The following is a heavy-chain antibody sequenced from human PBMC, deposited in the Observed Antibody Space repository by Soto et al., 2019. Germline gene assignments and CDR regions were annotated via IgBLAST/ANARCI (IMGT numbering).Heavy chain of an antibody. CDR1: GGSISSYY. CDR2: IHYSGNT. Sequence: SETLSLTCTVSGGSISSYYWNWIRQPPGKGLEWIGHIHYSGNTNYNPSLKSRVTISVDTSNNQVSLKLTSVTVADTAVYYCVRGSDPYKCGFWGQGALVTVSS. CDR3: VRGSDPYKCGF. J-gene: IGHJ4*02. D-gene: IGHD6-25*01. V-gene: IGHV4-59*12.